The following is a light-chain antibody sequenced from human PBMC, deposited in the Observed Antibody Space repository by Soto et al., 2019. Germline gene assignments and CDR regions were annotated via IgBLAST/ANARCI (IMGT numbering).Light chain of an antibody. CDR2: GAS. J-gene: IGKJ2*01. Sequence: EIVMTQSPATLSVSPGERATLSCRASQSVSSNLAWYQQKPGQAPRLLIYGASTRATGIPARFSGSGSGTEFTLIISSLQSEDFAFYYCQQYNNWPPYTFGQGTKLEIK. V-gene: IGKV3-15*01. CDR3: QQYNNWPPYT. CDR1: QSVSSN.